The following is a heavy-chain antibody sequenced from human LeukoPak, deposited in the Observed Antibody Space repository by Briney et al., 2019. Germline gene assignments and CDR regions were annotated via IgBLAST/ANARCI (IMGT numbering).Heavy chain of an antibody. CDR2: IIPIFGTA. CDR3: ATRAWEGWFDP. CDR1: GGTFSSYA. J-gene: IGHJ5*02. D-gene: IGHD1-26*01. V-gene: IGHV1-69*13. Sequence: GASVKVSCKASGGTFSSYAISWVRQAPGQGLEWMGGIIPIFGTAKYAQKFQGRVTITADESTSTAYMELSSLRSEDTAVYYCATRAWEGWFDPWGKGTLVTVSS.